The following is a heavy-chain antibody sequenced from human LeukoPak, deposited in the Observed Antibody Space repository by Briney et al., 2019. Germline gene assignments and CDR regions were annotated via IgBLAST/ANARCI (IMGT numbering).Heavy chain of an antibody. Sequence: GGSLRLSCAASGFIFGNYWMDWARQVPGEGLMWLSHISRDGTITHYAGSVKGRFTISRNNAKSILSLQMNGLRADDTGVYYCARRYCTGATCYFDSWGQGTLVTVSS. J-gene: IGHJ4*02. CDR2: ISRDGTIT. D-gene: IGHD2-8*02. V-gene: IGHV3-74*01. CDR3: ARRYCTGATCYFDS. CDR1: GFIFGNYW.